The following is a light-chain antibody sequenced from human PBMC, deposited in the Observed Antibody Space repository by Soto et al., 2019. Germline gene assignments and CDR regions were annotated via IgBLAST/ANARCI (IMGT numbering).Light chain of an antibody. CDR2: AAS. CDR1: QSIYNS. V-gene: IGKV1-39*01. Sequence: DIHMTQSPSSLSASVGYRFTITCRASQSIYNSLNWYQQKPPKAPKFLIYAASNLQSGVPSRFSGSGSGTNFTLTISSLQPDDFESYYCQQSYDYPWTFGQGTKVDIK. CDR3: QQSYDYPWT. J-gene: IGKJ1*01.